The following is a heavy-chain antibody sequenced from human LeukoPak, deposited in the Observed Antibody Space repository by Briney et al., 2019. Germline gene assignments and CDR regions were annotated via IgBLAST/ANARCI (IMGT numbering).Heavy chain of an antibody. Sequence: GASVKVSRKASGYTFTGYYMHWVRQAPGQGLEWMGWINPNTGGTNYAQKFQGRVAMTRDTSISTAYIELSRLRSDDTAVYYCARDVRIAVAAPDYWGQGTLVTVSS. J-gene: IGHJ4*02. D-gene: IGHD6-19*01. CDR2: INPNTGGT. CDR3: ARDVRIAVAAPDY. CDR1: GYTFTGYY. V-gene: IGHV1-2*02.